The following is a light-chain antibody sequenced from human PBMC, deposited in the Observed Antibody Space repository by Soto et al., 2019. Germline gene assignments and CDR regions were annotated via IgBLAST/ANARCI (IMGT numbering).Light chain of an antibody. CDR3: QQSYDTPFT. J-gene: IGKJ3*01. CDR2: DAS. Sequence: EIVLTQSPVTLSLSPGERATLSCRASQSVSSSLAWYQQKPGQAPRLLIYDASNRATGIPARFSGSGSGTDFTLTISSLEPEDFAVYYCQQSYDTPFTFGPGTKVDIK. CDR1: QSVSSS. V-gene: IGKV3-11*01.